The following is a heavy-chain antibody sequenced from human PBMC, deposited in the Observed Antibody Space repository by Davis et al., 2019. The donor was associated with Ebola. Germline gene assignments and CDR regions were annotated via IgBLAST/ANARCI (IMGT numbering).Heavy chain of an antibody. D-gene: IGHD6-13*01. J-gene: IGHJ5*02. CDR1: GGSIIHYY. CDR2: IYYTGNT. CDR3: ARDEGSSWFNWFDP. V-gene: IGHV4-59*12. Sequence: MPSETLSLTCTVSGGSIIHYYWSWIRQSPGKGLEWIGYIYYTGNTNYNPSLKSRVSISVDTSKNQFSLKLSSVTAADTAVYYCARDEGSSWFNWFDPWGQGTLVTVSS.